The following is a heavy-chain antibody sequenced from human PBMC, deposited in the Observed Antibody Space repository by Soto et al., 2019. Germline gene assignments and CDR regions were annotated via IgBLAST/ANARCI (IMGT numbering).Heavy chain of an antibody. V-gene: IGHV4-59*08. Sequence: PSETLSLTCTVSGGSISSYYWSWIRQPPGKGLEWIGYIYYSGSTNYNPSLKSRITISVDTSKNQFSLKLSSVTAAETAVYYCARLVQLLQGRWFDPWGQGTLVTVSS. CDR2: IYYSGST. CDR3: ARLVQLLQGRWFDP. J-gene: IGHJ5*02. CDR1: GGSISSYY. D-gene: IGHD2-15*01.